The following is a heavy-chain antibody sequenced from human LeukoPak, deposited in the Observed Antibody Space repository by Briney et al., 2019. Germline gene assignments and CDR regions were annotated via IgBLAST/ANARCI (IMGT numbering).Heavy chain of an antibody. V-gene: IGHV4-34*01. CDR3: AIGSGSPFDY. Sequence: SGTLSLTCAVYGGSFSGYYWSWIRQPPGKGLEWIREINHSGSTNYNPSLKSRVTISVDTSKNQFSLKLSSVSAADTAVYYCAIGSGSPFDYWGQGTLVTVSS. J-gene: IGHJ4*02. D-gene: IGHD1-26*01. CDR1: GGSFSGYY. CDR2: INHSGST.